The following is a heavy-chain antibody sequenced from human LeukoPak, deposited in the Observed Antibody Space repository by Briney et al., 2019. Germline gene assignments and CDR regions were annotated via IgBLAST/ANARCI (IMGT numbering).Heavy chain of an antibody. D-gene: IGHD6-19*01. CDR1: GYSISSGYY. J-gene: IGHJ6*03. Sequence: SETLSLTCAVSGYSISSGYYWGWIRQPPGKGLEWIGEINHSGSTNYNPSLKSRVTISVDTSKNQFSLKLSSVTAADTAVYYCARGSSSGWYPTYYYYMDVWGKGTTVTVSS. CDR2: INHSGST. CDR3: ARGSSSGWYPTYYYYMDV. V-gene: IGHV4-38-2*01.